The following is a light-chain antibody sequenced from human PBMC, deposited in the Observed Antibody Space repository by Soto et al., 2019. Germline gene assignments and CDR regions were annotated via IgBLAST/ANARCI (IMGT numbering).Light chain of an antibody. CDR3: QQYDNSPPMYS. V-gene: IGKV3-20*01. CDR2: GAS. Sequence: IILTQSPGTLSLSPGERATLSCRASQSVGSNFLAWYQQKPGQSPRLLIYGASTRATGIPDRFSGSGSGTDFTLTITRLEPEDFAVYYCQQYDNSPPMYSFGQGTKLEIK. CDR1: QSVGSNF. J-gene: IGKJ2*03.